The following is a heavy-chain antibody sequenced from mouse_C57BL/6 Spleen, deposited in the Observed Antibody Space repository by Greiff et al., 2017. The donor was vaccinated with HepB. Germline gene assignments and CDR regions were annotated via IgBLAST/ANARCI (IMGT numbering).Heavy chain of an antibody. CDR3: ARGGYGSSSSPEFAY. CDR1: GYTFTSYW. D-gene: IGHD1-1*01. CDR2: IHPNSGST. Sequence: QVQLQQPGAELVKPGASVKLSCKASGYTFTSYWMHWVKQRPGQGLEWIGMIHPNSGSTNYNEKFKSKATLTVDKSSSTAYMQLSSLTSEDSAVYYCARGGYGSSSSPEFAYWGQVTLVTVSA. V-gene: IGHV1-64*01. J-gene: IGHJ3*01.